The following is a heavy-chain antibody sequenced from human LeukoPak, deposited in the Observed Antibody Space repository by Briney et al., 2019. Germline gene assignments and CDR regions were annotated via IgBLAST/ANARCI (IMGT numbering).Heavy chain of an antibody. CDR3: ARSSSPLYYYYYYMDV. Sequence: SSETLSLTCTVSDGSITSSSCYWGWIRQPPGKGLEWIGSIYLSGSTYYNPSLKSRVTISIDTSKNQFPLKLSSVTAADTAVYYCARSSSPLYYYYYYMDVWGKGTTVTVSS. V-gene: IGHV4-39*06. J-gene: IGHJ6*03. CDR1: DGSITSSSCY. D-gene: IGHD6-13*01. CDR2: IYLSGST.